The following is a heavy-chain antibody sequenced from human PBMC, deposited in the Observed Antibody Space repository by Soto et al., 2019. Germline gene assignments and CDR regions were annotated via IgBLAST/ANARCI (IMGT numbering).Heavy chain of an antibody. CDR3: ASDRRTTSPVVLDY. J-gene: IGHJ4*02. D-gene: IGHD4-17*01. CDR2: ISAGGSII. V-gene: IGHV3-48*03. CDR1: EFSFSSFE. Sequence: DVQLVESGGALVQPGGSLRLSCAASEFSFSSFEMNWVRQAPGRGLEWVSYISAGGSIIYHADSVKGRFIISRDNAKNSLYLQMNSLRAEDTGVYYCASDRRTTSPVVLDYWGQGTLVTVSA.